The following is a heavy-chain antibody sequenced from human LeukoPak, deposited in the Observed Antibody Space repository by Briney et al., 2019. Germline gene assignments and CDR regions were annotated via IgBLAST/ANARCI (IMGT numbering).Heavy chain of an antibody. D-gene: IGHD3-3*01. V-gene: IGHV4-4*07. J-gene: IGHJ6*03. CDR2: VYSNGNT. Sequence: KPSETLSLTCTVSGGSISSYYWSWIRQPAGKRLEWIGRVYSNGNTNYTPSLKSRVTISLDTSKNQFSLKLSSVTAADTAVYYCARGKQEWLAAYYYYMDVWGKGTTVTISS. CDR3: ARGKQEWLAAYYYYMDV. CDR1: GGSISSYY.